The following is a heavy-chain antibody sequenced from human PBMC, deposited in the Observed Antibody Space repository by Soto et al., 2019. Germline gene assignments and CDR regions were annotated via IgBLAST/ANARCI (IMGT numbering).Heavy chain of an antibody. CDR1: GGSISSSSYY. Sequence: SETLSLTCTVSGGSISSSSYYWGWIRQPPGKGLEWIGSIYYSGSTYYNPSLKSRVTISVDTSKNQFSLKLSSVTAADTAVYYCTPLKRGYSGYDLGNWFDPWGQGTLVT. CDR3: TPLKRGYSGYDLGNWFDP. CDR2: IYYSGST. J-gene: IGHJ5*02. D-gene: IGHD5-12*01. V-gene: IGHV4-39*01.